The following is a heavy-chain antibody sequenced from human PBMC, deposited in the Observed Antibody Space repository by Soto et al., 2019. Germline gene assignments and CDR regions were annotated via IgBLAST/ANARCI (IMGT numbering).Heavy chain of an antibody. D-gene: IGHD2-2*01. CDR3: AKFNWNIVVVPAAYFDY. CDR2: ISGSGGST. Sequence: GSLRLSCAASGFTFSSYAMSWVRQAPGKGLEWVSAISGSGGSTYYADSVKGRFTISRDISKNTLYLQMNSLRAEDTAVYYCAKFNWNIVVVPAAYFDYWGQGTLVTVSS. V-gene: IGHV3-23*01. CDR1: GFTFSSYA. J-gene: IGHJ4*02.